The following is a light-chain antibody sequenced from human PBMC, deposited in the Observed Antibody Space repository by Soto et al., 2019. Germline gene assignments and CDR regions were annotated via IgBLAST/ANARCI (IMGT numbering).Light chain of an antibody. CDR1: SSDVGGYNY. V-gene: IGLV2-14*01. Sequence: QSALNQPASVSGSPGQSITISCTGTSSDVGGYNYVSWYQQHPGKAPKLMIYDVSNRPSGVSNRFSGSKSGNTASLTISGLQAEDEADYYCSSYTSSSTYVLGTGTKVTV. CDR2: DVS. J-gene: IGLJ1*01. CDR3: SSYTSSSTYV.